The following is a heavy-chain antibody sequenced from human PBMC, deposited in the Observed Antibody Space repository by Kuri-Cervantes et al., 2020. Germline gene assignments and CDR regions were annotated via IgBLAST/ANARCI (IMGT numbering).Heavy chain of an antibody. D-gene: IGHD3-22*01. V-gene: IGHV3-30-3*02. Sequence: GESLKISCAASGFTFSSYAMHWVRQAPGKGLEWVAVISYDGSNKYYADSVKGRFTISRDNSKNTLYLQMNSLRAEDTAVYYCAKSGGSASYYEYFQHWGQGTPVTVSS. CDR2: ISYDGSNK. CDR3: AKSGGSASYYEYFQH. J-gene: IGHJ1*01. CDR1: GFTFSSYA.